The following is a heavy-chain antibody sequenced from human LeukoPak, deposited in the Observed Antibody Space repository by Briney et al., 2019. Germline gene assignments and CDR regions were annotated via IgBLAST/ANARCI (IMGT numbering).Heavy chain of an antibody. J-gene: IGHJ3*02. Sequence: PSETLSLTCTVSGYSISSGYYWGWIRQPPGKGLEWIGSIYHSGSTYYNPSLKSRVTISVDTYKHQFSLKLSSVTAADTAVYYCARSDGYGLVGIWGQGTMVTVSS. CDR2: IYHSGST. V-gene: IGHV4-38-2*02. CDR1: GYSISSGYY. D-gene: IGHD3-10*01. CDR3: ARSDGYGLVGI.